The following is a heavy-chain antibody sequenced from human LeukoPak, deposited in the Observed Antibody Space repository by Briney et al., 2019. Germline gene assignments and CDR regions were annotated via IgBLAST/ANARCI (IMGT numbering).Heavy chain of an antibody. J-gene: IGHJ4*02. CDR2: IFAGGTT. D-gene: IGHD4-17*01. CDR3: AKRVYGDYGNYYFDY. CDR1: GFIVSNNY. V-gene: IGHV3-66*04. Sequence: PGGSLRLSCAASGFIVSNNYMSWVRQAPGRGLEWVSVIFAGGTTNYADSVKGRFIISRDNSKNTLYLQMNSLRAEDTAVYYCAKRVYGDYGNYYFDYWGQGTLVTVSS.